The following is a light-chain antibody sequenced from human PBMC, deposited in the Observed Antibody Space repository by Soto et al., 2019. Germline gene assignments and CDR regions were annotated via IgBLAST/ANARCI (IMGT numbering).Light chain of an antibody. J-gene: IGKJ5*01. Sequence: EIVMTQSPANLSVSPGERATLSCRASQTVSINLAWYQQKPGQAPRLLIYGASTRATGIPARFSGSGSGTEFTLTISSLQSEDFAVYYCQQYNNWPLTFGQGTRLEIK. CDR3: QQYNNWPLT. V-gene: IGKV3-15*01. CDR2: GAS. CDR1: QTVSIN.